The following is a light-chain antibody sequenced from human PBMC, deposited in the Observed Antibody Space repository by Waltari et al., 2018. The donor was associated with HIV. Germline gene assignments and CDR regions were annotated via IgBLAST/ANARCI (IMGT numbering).Light chain of an antibody. Sequence: QSALTQPPSASGSPGQSVTLSCTGTNSDIGTYDYVSWYQQHPGKAPKLVISEVTKRPSGASDRFSGSKCGNTAFLTVSGLQAEDEADYYCSSFANRDGFYVLFGGGTRLTVL. CDR3: SSFANRDGFYVL. CDR2: EVT. V-gene: IGLV2-8*01. CDR1: NSDIGTYDY. J-gene: IGLJ2*01.